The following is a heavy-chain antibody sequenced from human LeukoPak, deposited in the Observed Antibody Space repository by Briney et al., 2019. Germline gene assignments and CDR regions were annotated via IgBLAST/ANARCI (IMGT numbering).Heavy chain of an antibody. D-gene: IGHD5-24*01. V-gene: IGHV3-30-3*01. Sequence: PGGSLRLSCAASGFTFSSYAMHWVRQAPGKGLEWVAVISYDGSNKYYADSVKGRFTISRDNSKNTLYLQMNSLRAEDTAVYYCARRDGYNYVIDYWGQGTLVTVSS. CDR2: ISYDGSNK. CDR1: GFTFSSYA. CDR3: ARRDGYNYVIDY. J-gene: IGHJ4*02.